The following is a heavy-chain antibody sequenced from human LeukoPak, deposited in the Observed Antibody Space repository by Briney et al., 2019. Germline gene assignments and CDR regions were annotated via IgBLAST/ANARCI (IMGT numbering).Heavy chain of an antibody. J-gene: IGHJ4*02. V-gene: IGHV3-30-3*01. CDR1: GFTFSSYA. D-gene: IGHD2-2*01. CDR3: ARIGYCSSTSCYLGGDY. CDR2: ISYDGGNK. Sequence: QPGRSLRLSCAASGFTFSSYAMHWVRQAPGKGLEWVAVISYDGGNKYYADSVKGRFTISRDNSKNTLYLQMNSLRAEDTAVYYCARIGYCSSTSCYLGGDYWGQGTLVTVSS.